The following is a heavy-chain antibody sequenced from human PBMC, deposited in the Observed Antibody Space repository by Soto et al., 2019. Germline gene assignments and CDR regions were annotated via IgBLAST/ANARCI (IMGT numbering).Heavy chain of an antibody. CDR3: ARDRLASYPKAAFDY. Sequence: LVKVSCKASGGTFSSYAISWVRQAPGQGLEWMGGIIPIFGTANYAQKFQGKVTITADESTNTAYMELSSLRSEDTAVYYCARDRLASYPKAAFDYWGQGTLVTVSS. CDR2: IIPIFGTA. J-gene: IGHJ4*02. CDR1: GGTFSSYA. V-gene: IGHV1-69*13. D-gene: IGHD1-26*01.